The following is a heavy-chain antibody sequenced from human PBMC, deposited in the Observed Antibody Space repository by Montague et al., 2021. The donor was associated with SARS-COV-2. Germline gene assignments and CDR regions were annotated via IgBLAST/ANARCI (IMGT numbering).Heavy chain of an antibody. D-gene: IGHD3-3*01. CDR1: SGPFSDYY. CDR2: INHTGSA. J-gene: IGHJ3*01. Sequence: SETLSLTCAVYSGPFSDYYWTWIRQSPGKGLEWIGEINHTGSATYNPSLKGRATLSRDTSKNQFSLKLQSVTPADTAVYYCARGQVTISGVLIFIPAAGHLDVWGQGTSVTVSS. V-gene: IGHV4-34*01. CDR3: ARGQVTISGVLIFIPAAGHLDV.